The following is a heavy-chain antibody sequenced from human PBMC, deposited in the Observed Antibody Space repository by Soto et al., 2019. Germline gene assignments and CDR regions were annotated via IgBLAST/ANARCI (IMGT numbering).Heavy chain of an antibody. J-gene: IGHJ4*02. D-gene: IGHD6-19*01. CDR1: GFTFSRSW. CDR3: ARGTSGWYGYDY. V-gene: IGHV3-74*01. CDR2: MNSDGSTT. Sequence: GGSLRLCCAASGFTFSRSWMHWVRQAPGKGLVWVSRMNSDGSTTNYADSVKGRFTISRDNAKNTLYLQMNSLRAEDTAVYYCARGTSGWYGYDYWGQATLVTVSS.